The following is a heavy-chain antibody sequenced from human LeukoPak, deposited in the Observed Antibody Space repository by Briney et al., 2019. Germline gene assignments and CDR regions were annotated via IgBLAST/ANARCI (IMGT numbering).Heavy chain of an antibody. D-gene: IGHD2-15*01. V-gene: IGHV4-59*01. CDR2: IYYSGST. CDR1: GGSISSYY. CDR3: ARGVCSGGSCYLSLNY. J-gene: IGHJ4*02. Sequence: PSETLFLTCTVSGGSISSYYWSWIRQPPGKGLEWIGYIYYSGSTNYNPSLKSRVTISVDTSKNQFSLKLSSVTAADTAVYYCARGVCSGGSCYLSLNYWGQGTLVTVSS.